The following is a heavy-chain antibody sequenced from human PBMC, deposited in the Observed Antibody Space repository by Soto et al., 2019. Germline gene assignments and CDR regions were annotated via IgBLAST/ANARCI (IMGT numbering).Heavy chain of an antibody. J-gene: IGHJ4*02. D-gene: IGHD3-22*01. CDR1: GGSISSLYW. V-gene: IGHV4-4*02. Sequence: SETLSLTCAVSGGSISSLYWWSCVRQPPGKGLKWIGEVHHSGSTNYNPSLKSRVTISVDKSKNQFSLKLSSVTAADTAMYYCARRDYYDSTGYYTYWGQGALVTVS. CDR2: VHHSGST. CDR3: ARRDYYDSTGYYTY.